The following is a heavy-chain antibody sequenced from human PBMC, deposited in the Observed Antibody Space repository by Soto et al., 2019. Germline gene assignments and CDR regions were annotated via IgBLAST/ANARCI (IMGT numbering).Heavy chain of an antibody. V-gene: IGHV4-4*07. CDR2: IYSSGST. CDR1: GGDISTYY. CDR3: ARGQRFSEWFDP. D-gene: IGHD3-3*01. Sequence: QVQLQESGPGLVKPSATLSLTCTVSGGDISTYYWTWLRQPAGKGLEWIGRIYSSGSTKYNPSLTSRVTMSLDTAKNQFALRLSSVTAADTAVYYWARGQRFSEWFDPLGQGTLVTVYS. J-gene: IGHJ5*02.